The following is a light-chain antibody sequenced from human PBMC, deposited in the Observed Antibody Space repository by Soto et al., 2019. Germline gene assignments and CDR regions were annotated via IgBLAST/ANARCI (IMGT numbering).Light chain of an antibody. CDR2: DVN. CDR3: SSYIGSSTLV. J-gene: IGLJ2*01. CDR1: TTAVGGYNY. V-gene: IGLV2-14*01. Sequence: QSALTQPASVSASPGQSITISCTDATTAVGGYNYVSWYQLHPGKAPKLIIYDVNYRPSGVSHRFSGSQADNTASLTVSGRQPEDEDDYYCSSYIGSSTLVFGGGTKLTVL.